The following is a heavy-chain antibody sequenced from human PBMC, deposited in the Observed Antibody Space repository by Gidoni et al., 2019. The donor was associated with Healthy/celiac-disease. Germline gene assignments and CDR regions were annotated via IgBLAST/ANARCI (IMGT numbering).Heavy chain of an antibody. D-gene: IGHD1-1*01. V-gene: IGHV3-30-3*01. CDR2: ISYDGSNK. CDR1: GFTFSSYA. Sequence: QVQLVESGGGVVQPGRSLRLSCAASGFTFSSYAMHWVRQAPGKGLEWVAVISYDGSNKYYADSVKGRFTLSRDNSKNTLYLQMNSLRAEDTAVYYCARESYANYYFYYWGQGTLVTVSS. CDR3: ARESYANYYFYY. J-gene: IGHJ4*02.